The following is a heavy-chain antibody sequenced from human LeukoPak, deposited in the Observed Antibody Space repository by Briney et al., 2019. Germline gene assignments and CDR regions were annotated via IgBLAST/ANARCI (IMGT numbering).Heavy chain of an antibody. Sequence: GASVKVSCKASGYTFTGYYMHWVRQAPGQGLEWMGWINPNSGGTNYAQKFQGRVTMTRDTSISTAYMELSRLRSDDTAVYYCARSVPYYYDSSGYYFGRIFFDYWSQGTLVTVSS. J-gene: IGHJ4*02. CDR2: INPNSGGT. D-gene: IGHD3-22*01. CDR1: GYTFTGYY. V-gene: IGHV1-2*02. CDR3: ARSVPYYYDSSGYYFGRIFFDY.